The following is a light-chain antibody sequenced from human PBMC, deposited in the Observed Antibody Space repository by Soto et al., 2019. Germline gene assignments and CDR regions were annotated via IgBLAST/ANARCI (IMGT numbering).Light chain of an antibody. V-gene: IGKV3-11*01. J-gene: IGKJ3*01. CDR2: DAS. CDR1: RSVNIH. Sequence: EIIMTQSPATLSLSPGERATLSCRASRSVNIHLAWYQQKPGQAPRLLIYDASTRATGIPARFSGSGSGTDFTLTISSLEPEDFAVYYCQQRSSWPFTFGPGTKVDIK. CDR3: QQRSSWPFT.